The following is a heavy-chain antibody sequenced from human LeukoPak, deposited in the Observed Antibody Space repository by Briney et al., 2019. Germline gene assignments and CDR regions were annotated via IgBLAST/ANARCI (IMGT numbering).Heavy chain of an antibody. CDR1: GGSISSYY. V-gene: IGHV4-59*01. Sequence: SETLSLTCTVSGGSISSYYWSWIRQPPGKGLEWIGYIYYSGSTNYNPSLKSRVTISVDTSKNQFSLKLSSVTAADTAVYYCARATVTRGIYFDYWGQGTLVTVSS. J-gene: IGHJ4*02. D-gene: IGHD4-17*01. CDR2: IYYSGST. CDR3: ARATVTRGIYFDY.